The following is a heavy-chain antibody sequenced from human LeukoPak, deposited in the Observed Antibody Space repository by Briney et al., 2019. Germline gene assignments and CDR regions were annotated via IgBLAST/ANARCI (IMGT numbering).Heavy chain of an antibody. CDR3: ARWQVYAFDI. V-gene: IGHV1-2*02. Sequence: AAVKVSCKASGYTFTGYYMHWVRQAPAQGLELMGWINPNGGGTNYSQKVQGRVTMTRDTSISTAYMELSRLRSDDTAVYYCARWQVYAFDIWGQGTMVTVSS. J-gene: IGHJ3*02. CDR1: GYTFTGYY. CDR2: INPNGGGT.